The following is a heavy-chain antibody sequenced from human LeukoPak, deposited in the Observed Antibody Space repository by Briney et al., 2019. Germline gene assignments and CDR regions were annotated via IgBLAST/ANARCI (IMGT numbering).Heavy chain of an antibody. CDR3: AKDVGKWESLHFFDY. CDR2: ISGSDGGT. J-gene: IGHJ4*02. D-gene: IGHD1-26*01. V-gene: IGHV3-23*01. CDR1: GFTFSSYA. Sequence: PGGSLRLSCAGSGFTFSSYAMSWVRQAPGKGLEWVSVISGSDGGTYYADSVKGRFTISRDNSKNMLFLQMNSLRVEDTAVYYCAKDVGKWESLHFFDYWGQGTLVTVSS.